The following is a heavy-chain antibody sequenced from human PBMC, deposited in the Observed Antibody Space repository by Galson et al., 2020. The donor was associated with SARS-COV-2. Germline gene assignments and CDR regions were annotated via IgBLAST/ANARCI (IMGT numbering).Heavy chain of an antibody. J-gene: IGHJ4*02. CDR2: ISGTSNGV. CDR1: AFTFDHA. Sequence: GGSLRLSCAASAFTFDHAMHWVRQAPGKGLEWVSGISGTSNGVGYADSVKGRFSISRDNAKNSLYLHMNSLRTEDTAVYYCVKDITPGGLDSWGQGTLVTVSS. CDR3: VKDITPGGLDS. V-gene: IGHV3-9*01.